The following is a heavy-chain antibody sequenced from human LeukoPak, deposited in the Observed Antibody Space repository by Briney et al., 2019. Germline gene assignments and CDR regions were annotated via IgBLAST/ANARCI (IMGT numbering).Heavy chain of an antibody. V-gene: IGHV3-7*01. CDR2: IKQDGSEK. J-gene: IGHJ4*02. D-gene: IGHD5-18*01. Sequence: LGGSLRLSCAASGFTFSNYWMTWVRQAPGKGLEWVANIKQDGSEKYYVDSVKGRFTISRDNAKNLLYLQMNSLRAEDTAVYYCARDEGAYTYGGQGTLVTVSS. CDR1: GFTFSNYW. CDR3: ARDEGAYTY.